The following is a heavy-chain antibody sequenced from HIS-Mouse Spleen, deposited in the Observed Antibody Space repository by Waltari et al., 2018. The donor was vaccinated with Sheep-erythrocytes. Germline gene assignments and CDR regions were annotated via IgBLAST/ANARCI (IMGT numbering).Heavy chain of an antibody. CDR2: MYSGGST. V-gene: IGHV3-53*01. J-gene: IGHJ3*02. CDR1: GFTVSSNY. D-gene: IGHD4-17*01. Sequence: EVQLVESGGGLIQPGGSLRLSCAASGFTVSSNYMSWVRQAPGKGLGCVSVMYSGGSTYYADSVKGRFTISRDNSKNTLYLQMNSLRAEDTAVYYCARGHPDYGDYDAFDIWGQGTMVTVSS. CDR3: ARGHPDYGDYDAFDI.